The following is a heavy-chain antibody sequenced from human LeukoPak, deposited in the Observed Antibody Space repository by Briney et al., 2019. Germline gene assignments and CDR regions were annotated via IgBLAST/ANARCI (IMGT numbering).Heavy chain of an antibody. CDR3: ARHRSKWLQSSFDY. D-gene: IGHD5-24*01. V-gene: IGHV4-38-2*02. CDR2: IFYSGNT. J-gene: IGHJ4*02. Sequence: SETLSLTCTVSGYSISNGYYWGWIRQPPGKGLEWIGSIFYSGNTYDNPSLKSRVTISVDTSKNQFSLKLNSVTAADTAVYYCARHRSKWLQSSFDYWGQGTLVTVSS. CDR1: GYSISNGYY.